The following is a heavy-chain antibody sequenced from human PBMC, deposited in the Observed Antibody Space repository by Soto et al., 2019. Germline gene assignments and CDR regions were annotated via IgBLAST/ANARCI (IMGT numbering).Heavy chain of an antibody. CDR1: GGSFSGYY. Sequence: PSETLSLTCAVYGGSFSGYYWSWIRQPPGKGLEWIGEINHSGSTNYNPSLKSRVTISVDTSKNQFSLKLSSVTAADTAVYYCASLMTTVTTPIDYWGQGTLVTVSS. J-gene: IGHJ4*02. CDR3: ASLMTTVTTPIDY. CDR2: INHSGST. V-gene: IGHV4-34*01. D-gene: IGHD4-17*01.